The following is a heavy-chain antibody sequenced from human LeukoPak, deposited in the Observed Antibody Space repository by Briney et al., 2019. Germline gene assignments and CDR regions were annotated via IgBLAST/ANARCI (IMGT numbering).Heavy chain of an antibody. CDR1: GFTFDDYG. Sequence: GGSLRLSCAASGFTFDDYGMSWVRQAPGKGLEWVSGINWSGGSTGYADSVKGRFTISRDNAKNSLYLQMNSLSAEDTALYYCARVRGELGGYYYYYMDVWGKGTTVTVSS. CDR2: INWSGGST. D-gene: IGHD1-26*01. V-gene: IGHV3-20*04. CDR3: ARVRGELGGYYYYYMDV. J-gene: IGHJ6*03.